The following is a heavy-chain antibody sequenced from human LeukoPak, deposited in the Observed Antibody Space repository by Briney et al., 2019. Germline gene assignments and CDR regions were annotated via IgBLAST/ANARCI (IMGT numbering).Heavy chain of an antibody. D-gene: IGHD1-26*01. CDR1: GGSISYYD. V-gene: IGHV4-4*07. J-gene: IGHJ4*02. CDR3: ARDGKNTGTYLDY. Sequence: SETLSLTCTVSGGSISYYDWNWIRQPAGEGLECIGRIYTSGSTNYNPSLKSRVTMSVDTSKNQFSLNLSSVTAADSAVYYCARDGKNTGTYLDYWGQGTLVTVSS. CDR2: IYTSGST.